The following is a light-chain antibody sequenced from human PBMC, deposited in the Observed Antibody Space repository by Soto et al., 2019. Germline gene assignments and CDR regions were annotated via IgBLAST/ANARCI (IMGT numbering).Light chain of an antibody. J-gene: IGLJ1*01. CDR2: YDN. CDR3: AAWDDSLHGYV. Sequence: QSVLTQPPSVSEAPRQRVTISCSGSSSNIENNAVNWYQQLPGKAPKLLIFYDNLLPSGVSDRFSGSRSGTSASLAISGLQSEDEADYYCAAWDDSLHGYVFGTGTKVTVL. CDR1: SSNIENNA. V-gene: IGLV1-36*01.